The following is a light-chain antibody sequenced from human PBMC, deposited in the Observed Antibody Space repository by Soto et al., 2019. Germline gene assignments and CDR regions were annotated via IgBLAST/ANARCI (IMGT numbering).Light chain of an antibody. CDR2: GAS. V-gene: IGKV1-39*01. CDR3: QQSYDSPIT. Sequence: DIPVTESPFSLSASVGDRVSTTCRASQNISTYLNWYQQKPGKAPNLLIFGASNLQTGVPSRFSGSGSGTEFTLTISSLRPEDFATYFCQQSYDSPITFGRGTRLEIK. J-gene: IGKJ5*01. CDR1: QNISTY.